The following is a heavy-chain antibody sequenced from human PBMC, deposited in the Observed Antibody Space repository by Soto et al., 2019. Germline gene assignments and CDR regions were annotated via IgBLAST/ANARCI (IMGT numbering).Heavy chain of an antibody. Sequence: QVQLVQSGGGVVQPGRSLRLSCAASGFALSSYGMHWVRQAPGKGLEWVAMISYDGRSEDYADSVKGRFTISRDNSRSTLFLQLNSLSAEDTAMYYCAKDPAHCFGGHCFGHFDYWGQGALVTVSS. CDR1: GFALSSYG. J-gene: IGHJ4*02. D-gene: IGHD2-21*02. V-gene: IGHV3-30*18. CDR2: ISYDGRSE. CDR3: AKDPAHCFGGHCFGHFDY.